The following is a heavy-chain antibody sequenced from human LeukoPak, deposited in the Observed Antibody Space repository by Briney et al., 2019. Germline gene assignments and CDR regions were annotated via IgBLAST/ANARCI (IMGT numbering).Heavy chain of an antibody. D-gene: IGHD6-19*01. CDR1: GFSVSSTY. J-gene: IGHJ6*03. CDR3: AKLFSRGSGWYTIGYYYYMDV. Sequence: HPGGSLRLSCAASGFSVSSTYMTWVRQAPGKGLEWVAFIRYDGSNKYYADSVKGRFTISRDNSKSTLYLQMDSLRAEDTAVYYCAKLFSRGSGWYTIGYYYYMDVWGKGTTVTISS. V-gene: IGHV3-30*02. CDR2: IRYDGSNK.